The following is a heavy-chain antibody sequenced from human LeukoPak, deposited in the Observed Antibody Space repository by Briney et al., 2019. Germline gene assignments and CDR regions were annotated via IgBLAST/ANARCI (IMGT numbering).Heavy chain of an antibody. V-gene: IGHV1-18*01. J-gene: IGHJ3*02. CDR1: GYTFTSYG. CDR3: ARGADYDFWSGYYPGDAFDI. Sequence: GASVKVSCKASGYTFTSYGISWVRQAPGQGLEWMGWISAYNGNTNYAQKLQGRVTMTTDTSTSTAYMELRSLRSDDTAVYYCARGADYDFWSGYYPGDAFDIWGQGTMVTVSS. D-gene: IGHD3-3*01. CDR2: ISAYNGNT.